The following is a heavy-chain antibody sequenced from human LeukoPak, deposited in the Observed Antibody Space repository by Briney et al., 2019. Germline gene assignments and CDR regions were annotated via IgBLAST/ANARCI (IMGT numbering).Heavy chain of an antibody. CDR2: VFDSGRT. CDR1: GGSMTTHH. V-gene: IGHV4-59*11. J-gene: IGHJ4*02. D-gene: IGHD5-18*01. Sequence: SEALSLTCTVTGGSMTTHHWNWIRPTPGRGLEWIGYVFDSGRTKVNPSLTSRVTLSTDTSKNQLSLRLSSVTAEDTAVYYCTTIKRGDIFGYFDFWGQGILVTVSS. CDR3: TTIKRGDIFGYFDF.